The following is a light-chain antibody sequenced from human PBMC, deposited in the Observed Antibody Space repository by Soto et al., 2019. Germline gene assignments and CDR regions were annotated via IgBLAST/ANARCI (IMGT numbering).Light chain of an antibody. J-gene: IGLJ1*01. V-gene: IGLV2-8*01. CDR3: GSWDSSLSAYV. CDR2: DDN. CDR1: SSDVGGYNY. Sequence: QSALTQPPSASGSPGQSVTISCTGTSSDVGGYNYVSWYQQHPDKAPKLIIYDDNKRPSGIPDRFSGSKSGTSATLGITGFQTGDEADYYCGSWDSSLSAYVFGTGTKVTVL.